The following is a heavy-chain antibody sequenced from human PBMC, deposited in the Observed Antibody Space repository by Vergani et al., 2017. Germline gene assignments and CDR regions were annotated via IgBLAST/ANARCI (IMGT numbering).Heavy chain of an antibody. CDR3: ARRSTVERLLKLGWIDP. CDR2: IYYSGST. CDR1: GASIRSSNYY. J-gene: IGHJ5*02. Sequence: QLQLQESGPGLVKPSATLSLTCSVSGASIRSSNYYWGWIRQPPGKGLEWIARIYYSGSTYYNPSLKSRVTISVDTSKNQFSLMLSSVTAADTAVYFCARRSTVERLLKLGWIDPWGQGILVTVSS. D-gene: IGHD1-26*01. V-gene: IGHV4-39*01.